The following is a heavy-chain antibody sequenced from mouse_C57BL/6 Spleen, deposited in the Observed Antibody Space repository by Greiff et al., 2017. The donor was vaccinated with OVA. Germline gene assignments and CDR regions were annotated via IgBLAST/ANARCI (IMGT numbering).Heavy chain of an antibody. Sequence: QVHVKQPGAELVKPGASVKLSCKASGYTFTSYWMHWVKQRPGRGLEWIGRIDPNSGGTKYNEKFKSKATLTVDKPSSTAYMQLSSLTSEDSAVYYCASFTTVVAEDAMDDWGQGTSVTVSS. CDR3: ASFTTVVAEDAMDD. D-gene: IGHD1-1*01. CDR2: IDPNSGGT. J-gene: IGHJ4*01. CDR1: GYTFTSYW. V-gene: IGHV1-72*01.